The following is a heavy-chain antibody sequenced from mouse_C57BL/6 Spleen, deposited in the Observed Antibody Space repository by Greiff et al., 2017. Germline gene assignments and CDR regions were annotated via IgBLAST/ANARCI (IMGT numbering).Heavy chain of an antibody. Sequence: EVKLVESGGGLVKPGGSLKLSCAASGFTFSSYAMSWVRQTPEKRLEWVATISDGGSYTYYPDNVKGRFTISRDNAKNNLYLQMSHLKSEDTAMYYCARDRSVVAHWYFDVWGTGTTVTVSS. CDR1: GFTFSSYA. CDR3: ARDRSVVAHWYFDV. J-gene: IGHJ1*03. D-gene: IGHD1-1*01. CDR2: ISDGGSYT. V-gene: IGHV5-4*01.